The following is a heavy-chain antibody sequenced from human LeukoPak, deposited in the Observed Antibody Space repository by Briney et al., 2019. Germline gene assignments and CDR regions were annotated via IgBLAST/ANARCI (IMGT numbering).Heavy chain of an antibody. D-gene: IGHD2-15*01. Sequence: SETLSLTCTVSGGSISSYYWSWIRQPPGKGLEWIGYIYYSGSTNYNPSLKSRVTISVDTSKNQFSLKLSSVTAADTAVYYCARDVVQGFYYYYGMDVWGQGTTVTVSS. J-gene: IGHJ6*02. CDR1: GGSISSYY. CDR2: IYYSGST. V-gene: IGHV4-59*01. CDR3: ARDVVQGFYYYYGMDV.